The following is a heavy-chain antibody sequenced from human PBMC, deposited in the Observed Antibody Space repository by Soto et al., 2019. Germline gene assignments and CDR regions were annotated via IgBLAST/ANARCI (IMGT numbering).Heavy chain of an antibody. J-gene: IGHJ6*03. CDR2: ISYDGSNK. V-gene: IGHV3-30*18. Sequence: PGGSLRLSCAASGFTFSSYGMHWVRQAPGKGLEWVAVISYDGSNKYYADSVKGRFTISRDNSKNTLYLQMNSLRAEDTAVYYCAKDSTLQDYDFWNNYMDVWGKGTTVTVSS. CDR3: AKDSTLQDYDFWNNYMDV. CDR1: GFTFSSYG. D-gene: IGHD3-3*01.